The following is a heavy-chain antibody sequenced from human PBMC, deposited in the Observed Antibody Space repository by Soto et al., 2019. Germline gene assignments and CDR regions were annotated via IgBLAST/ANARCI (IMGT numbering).Heavy chain of an antibody. V-gene: IGHV4-30-2*01. J-gene: IGHJ2*01. CDR3: ACLNGYNRYFDH. Sequence: LLLVESGSGLVMPSQALSLSCNVSGGSLSSGGCSWAWVRLPVGKGLEWIGYIFDTGNTYFSASLKSRLSMSVDTSRNQFSMQLASVTAADTAMYYCACLNGYNRYFDHWGRGTLVIVSS. CDR1: GGSLSSGGCS. CDR2: IFDTGNT. D-gene: IGHD5-12*01.